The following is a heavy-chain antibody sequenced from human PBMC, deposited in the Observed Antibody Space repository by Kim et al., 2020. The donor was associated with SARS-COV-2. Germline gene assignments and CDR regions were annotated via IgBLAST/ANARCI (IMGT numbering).Heavy chain of an antibody. Sequence: GGSLRLSCAASGFTFDDYAMHWVRQAPGKGLEWVSGISWNSGSIGYADSVKGRFTISRDNAKNSLYLQMNSLRAEDTALYYCAKDIFRYSYGYDYFDYWGQGTLVTVSS. CDR3: AKDIFRYSYGYDYFDY. V-gene: IGHV3-9*01. CDR2: ISWNSGSI. CDR1: GFTFDDYA. J-gene: IGHJ4*02. D-gene: IGHD5-18*01.